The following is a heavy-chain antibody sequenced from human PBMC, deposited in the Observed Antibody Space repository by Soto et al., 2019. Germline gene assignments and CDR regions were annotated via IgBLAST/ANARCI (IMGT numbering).Heavy chain of an antibody. CDR3: ARDRPPTVTTGRGYYMDV. D-gene: IGHD4-4*01. V-gene: IGHV3-13*01. Sequence: GGSLRLSCAASGFTFSSYDMHWVRQATGKGLEWVSAIGTAGDTYYPGSVKGRFTISRENAKNSLYLQMNSLRAGDTAVYYCARDRPPTVTTGRGYYMDVWGKGTTVTVSS. CDR2: IGTAGDT. CDR1: GFTFSSYD. J-gene: IGHJ6*03.